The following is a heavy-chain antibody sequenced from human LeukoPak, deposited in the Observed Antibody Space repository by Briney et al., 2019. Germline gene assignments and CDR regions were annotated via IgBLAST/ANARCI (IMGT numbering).Heavy chain of an antibody. CDR1: GFTFSNYW. V-gene: IGHV3-74*01. D-gene: IGHD3-22*01. CDR3: ARLRVSEAYYYDY. Sequence: PGESLRFSCAASGFTFSNYWMHWVRQAPGKGLVWVSRISPDGTNTIYADSVTGRFTMSRDNAKSTLYLHMNTLRDEDTAVYYCARLRVSEAYYYDYWGQGILVTVSS. J-gene: IGHJ4*02. CDR2: ISPDGTNT.